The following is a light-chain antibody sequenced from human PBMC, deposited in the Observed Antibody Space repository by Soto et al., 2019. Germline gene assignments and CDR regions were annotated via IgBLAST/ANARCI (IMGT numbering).Light chain of an antibody. CDR3: HQYGSSPLT. J-gene: IGKJ4*01. CDR1: QTVRDN. Sequence: EVVMTQSPATLSVSPGERATLSCRASQTVRDNLGWYQQKPGQPPRLLIYGATTRATGIPARFSGSGSGTEFTLTISRLEPEDFAVYYCHQYGSSPLTFGGGTKVDIK. V-gene: IGKV3D-15*01. CDR2: GAT.